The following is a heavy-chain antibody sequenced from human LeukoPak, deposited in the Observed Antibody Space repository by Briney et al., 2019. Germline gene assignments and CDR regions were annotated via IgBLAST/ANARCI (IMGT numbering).Heavy chain of an antibody. Sequence: GGSQRLSCAASGFTFSSYAMSWVRQAPGKGLEWVSGISPSGDIAYYADSVKGRFTISRDNAKNSLYLQMNSLRAEDTAVYYCAELGITMIGGVWGKGTTVTISS. CDR1: GFTFSSYA. J-gene: IGHJ6*04. D-gene: IGHD3-10*02. CDR3: AELGITMIGGV. V-gene: IGHV3-23*01. CDR2: ISPSGDIA.